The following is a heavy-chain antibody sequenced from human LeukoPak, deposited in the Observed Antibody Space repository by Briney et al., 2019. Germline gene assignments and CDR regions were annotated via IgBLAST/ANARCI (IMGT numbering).Heavy chain of an antibody. J-gene: IGHJ4*02. CDR1: GLSFSSFA. CDR2: IRGNGEP. CDR3: AKASWVSSTDAVR. D-gene: IGHD3-16*01. V-gene: IGHV3-23*01. Sequence: GGSLRLSCAASGLSFSSFAMSWVRQGPARGLEWVSSIRGNGEPFYADSVKGRFTLSSDSSRNTVYFQLNNLRVEDTAIYSCAKASWVSSTDAVRWGQGTLVTVSS.